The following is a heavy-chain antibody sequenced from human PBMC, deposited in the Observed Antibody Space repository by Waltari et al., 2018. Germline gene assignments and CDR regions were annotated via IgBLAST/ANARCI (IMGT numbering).Heavy chain of an antibody. D-gene: IGHD4-4*01. J-gene: IGHJ4*02. CDR2: IHSNGGT. CDR3: ATYRNRIFDY. CDR1: GGSIGSYY. Sequence: QVQLQESGPGLVKPAEPLSLTCSVSGGSIGSYYWSWIRQPAGRGLEWMGRIHSNGGTKYNPALKSRVTMSVDTSRNQISLRLTSVAAADTAVYYCATYRNRIFDYWGQGTLVAVSS. V-gene: IGHV4-4*07.